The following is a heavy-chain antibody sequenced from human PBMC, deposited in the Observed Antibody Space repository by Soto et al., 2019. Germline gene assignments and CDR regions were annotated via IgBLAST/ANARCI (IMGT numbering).Heavy chain of an antibody. Sequence: PGGSLRLSCAASGFAFNDFAMNWVRQAPGKGPEWLSTISGSGDKTFHSDSVKGRFNISRDNSNSKMFLQMNSLRAEDTAIYYCAKGASHAPFEKWGRGTLVTVSS. V-gene: IGHV3-23*01. J-gene: IGHJ4*02. CDR2: ISGSGDKT. CDR3: AKGASHAPFEK. CDR1: GFAFNDFA.